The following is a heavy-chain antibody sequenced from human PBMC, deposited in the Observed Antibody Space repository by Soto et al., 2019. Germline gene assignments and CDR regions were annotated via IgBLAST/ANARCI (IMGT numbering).Heavy chain of an antibody. CDR1: GDSISSGVW. J-gene: IGHJ4*02. D-gene: IGHD1-1*01. V-gene: IGHV4-4*02. CDR3: ARNAWVRFDY. Sequence: SETLSLTCAVSGDSISSGVWWTWVRLPPGRGLEWMGEVCHTGNTNYNPSLKSRVTMSVDKSTNEFSLKVTSVTAADTAIYYCARNAWVRFDYWGQGALVTVSS. CDR2: VCHTGNT.